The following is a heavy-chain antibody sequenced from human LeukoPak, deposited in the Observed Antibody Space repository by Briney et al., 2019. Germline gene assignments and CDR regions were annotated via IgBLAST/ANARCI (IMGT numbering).Heavy chain of an antibody. D-gene: IGHD3/OR15-3a*01. V-gene: IGHV4-34*01. J-gene: IGHJ4*02. CDR2: INHSGAT. CDR3: ARGGTWTVQNDY. CDR1: GGSFSGYF. Sequence: PSETLSLTCTVYGGSFSGYFWSWIRQPPGKGLEWIGEINHSGATNYNPSLKSRITISVDTSKTQFSLKLSSVTAADTAVYYCARGGTWTVQNDYWGQGTLVTVSS.